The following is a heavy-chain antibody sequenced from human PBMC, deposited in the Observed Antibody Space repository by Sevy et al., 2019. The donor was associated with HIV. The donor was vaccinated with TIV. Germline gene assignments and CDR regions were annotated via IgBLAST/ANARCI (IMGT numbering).Heavy chain of an antibody. D-gene: IGHD3-3*01. Sequence: ASVKVSCKASGFTFTSSAVQWVRQARGQRLEWIGWIVVGSGNTNYAQKFQERVTITRDMSTSTAYMELSSLRSEGTVVYYCAADGAITIFGVVPYYYYYGMDVWGQGTTVTVSS. CDR2: IVVGSGNT. J-gene: IGHJ6*02. CDR1: GFTFTSSA. CDR3: AADGAITIFGVVPYYYYYGMDV. V-gene: IGHV1-58*01.